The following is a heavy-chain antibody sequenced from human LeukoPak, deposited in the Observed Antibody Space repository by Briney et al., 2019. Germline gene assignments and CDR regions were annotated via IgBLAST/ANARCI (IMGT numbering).Heavy chain of an antibody. CDR3: AKDATVSTSGSYFDY. J-gene: IGHJ4*02. CDR2: IWYSGSNK. Sequence: GESLRLSCAASGFTFSSYGIQWVRQAPGKGLEWVAVIWYSGSNKLYADCVEGRFNIARHTSKNTIYIKMNRQIAEDTAVYYCAKDATVSTSGSYFDYWGQGTLVTVSS. D-gene: IGHD5/OR15-5a*01. V-gene: IGHV3-33*06. CDR1: GFTFSSYG.